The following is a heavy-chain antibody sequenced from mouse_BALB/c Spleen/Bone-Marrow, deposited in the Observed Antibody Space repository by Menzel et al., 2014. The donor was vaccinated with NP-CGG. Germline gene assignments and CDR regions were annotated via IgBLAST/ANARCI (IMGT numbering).Heavy chain of an antibody. J-gene: IGHJ1*01. CDR1: GYTFTRYY. V-gene: IGHV1S81*02. D-gene: IGHD1-1*01. Sequence: VQLQESGAELMKPGASVKISCKASGYTFTRYYMYWVKQRPGQGLEWIGEINPTNGGTNFNEKFKSKATLTVDKSSSTAYMQLSSLTSEDSAVYYCTRSNYGYWYFDVWGAGTTVTVSS. CDR3: TRSNYGYWYFDV. CDR2: INPTNGGT.